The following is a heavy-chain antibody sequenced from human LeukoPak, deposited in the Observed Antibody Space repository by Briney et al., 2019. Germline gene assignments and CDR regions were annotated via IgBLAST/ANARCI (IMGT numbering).Heavy chain of an antibody. CDR2: ISGSGGST. CDR1: GFTFSSYA. J-gene: IGHJ3*02. Sequence: QAGGSLRLSCAASGFTFSSYAMSWVRQAPGKGLEWVSGISGSGGSTYYADSVKGRFTISRDNSKNTLYLQMNSLRTEDTAVYYCARDYDSIHAFDIWGQGTMVTVSS. V-gene: IGHV3-23*01. D-gene: IGHD5-12*01. CDR3: ARDYDSIHAFDI.